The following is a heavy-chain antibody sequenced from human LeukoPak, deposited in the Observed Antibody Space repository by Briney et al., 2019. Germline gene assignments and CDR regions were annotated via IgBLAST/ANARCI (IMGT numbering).Heavy chain of an antibody. V-gene: IGHV3-11*01. J-gene: IGHJ3*02. CDR2: ISSSGSTI. CDR1: GFTFSDYY. Sequence: PGGSLRLSCAAPGFTFSDYYMSSIRQAPGRGLEWVSYISSSGSTIYYADSVKGRFTISRDNAKNSLYMQMNSLRAEDTAVYYCAKGTTCSGSDAFDIWGQGTMVTVSS. D-gene: IGHD1-14*01. CDR3: AKGTTCSGSDAFDI.